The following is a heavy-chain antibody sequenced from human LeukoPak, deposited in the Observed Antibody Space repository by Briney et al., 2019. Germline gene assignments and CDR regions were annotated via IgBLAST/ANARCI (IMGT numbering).Heavy chain of an antibody. CDR2: INSAGST. J-gene: IGHJ4*02. D-gene: IGHD4-17*01. CDR1: GFTFSSYA. V-gene: IGHV3-23*01. CDR3: AKDQNTVATAPFDY. Sequence: SGGSLRLSCAASGFTFSSYAMSWVRQAPGRGLGWVSAINSAGSTYYGDSVRGRFTVSRDNSKNVLHLQMNSLRAEDTALYYCAKDQNTVATAPFDYWGLGTLVTVSS.